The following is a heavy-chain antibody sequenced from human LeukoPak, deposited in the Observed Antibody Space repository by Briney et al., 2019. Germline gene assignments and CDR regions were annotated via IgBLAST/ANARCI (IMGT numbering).Heavy chain of an antibody. CDR2: IYYSGST. D-gene: IGHD3-10*01. J-gene: IGHJ6*04. CDR3: ARERFGEFEPLDV. V-gene: IGHV4-59*01. Sequence: SETLSPTCTVSGGSISSYYWSWIRQPPGKGLEWIGYIYYSGSTNYNPSLKSRVTISVDTSKNQFSLKLSSVTAADTAVYYCARERFGEFEPLDVWGKGTTVTVSS. CDR1: GGSISSYY.